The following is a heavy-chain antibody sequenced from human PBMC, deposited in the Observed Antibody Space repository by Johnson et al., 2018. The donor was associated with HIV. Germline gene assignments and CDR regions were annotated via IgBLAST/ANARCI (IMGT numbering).Heavy chain of an antibody. CDR3: AKDRGGSYLLFGAFDI. Sequence: QMQLVESGGGVVQPGRSLRLSCAASGFTFSSYGMHWVRQAPGKGLEGVAVISYDGSNKYYADSVKGRLTISRDNSKNTLYLQMNSLRAEDTAVYYCAKDRGGSYLLFGAFDIWGQGTMVTVSS. CDR2: ISYDGSNK. J-gene: IGHJ3*02. D-gene: IGHD1-26*01. V-gene: IGHV3-30*18. CDR1: GFTFSSYG.